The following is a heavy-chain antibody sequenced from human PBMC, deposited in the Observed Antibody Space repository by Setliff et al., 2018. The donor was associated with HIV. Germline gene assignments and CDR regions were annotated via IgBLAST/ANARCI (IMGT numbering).Heavy chain of an antibody. CDR3: AKHMVRGAITGEAFDV. V-gene: IGHV5-51*01. Sequence: GESLKISCKASGDKSMTYWIGWVRQMPGKGLEWMGIIFPGDSDTKYSPSFEGQVTIPADKSINTAYLQWTSLRASDTAMYYCAKHMVRGAITGEAFDVWGQGTMVTVSS. CDR2: IFPGDSDT. CDR1: GDKSMTYW. D-gene: IGHD3-10*01. J-gene: IGHJ3*01.